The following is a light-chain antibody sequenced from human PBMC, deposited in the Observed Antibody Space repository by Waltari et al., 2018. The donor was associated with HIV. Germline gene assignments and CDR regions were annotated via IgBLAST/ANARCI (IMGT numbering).Light chain of an antibody. CDR3: CSYAGSSTFVV. CDR1: SSDVGSYCL. V-gene: IGLV2-23*02. J-gene: IGLJ2*01. CDR2: EVS. Sequence: QSALTQPAPVSGSPGQSLTISCAGTSSDVGSYCLAPCYQQHPGKAPKLMIYEVSKRPSGVSNRFSGSKSGNTASLTISGLQAEDEADYYCCSYAGSSTFVVFGGGTKLTVL.